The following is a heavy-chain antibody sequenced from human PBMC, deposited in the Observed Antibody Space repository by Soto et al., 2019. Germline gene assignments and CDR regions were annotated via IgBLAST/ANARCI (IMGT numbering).Heavy chain of an antibody. V-gene: IGHV3-23*01. Sequence: EVQLLESGGGLVQPGGSLRLSCKASGFKFSSYAMSWVRQAPGNGLEWVSSISGSGEKTSNAYSVKGRFTFSRDNSKNKVFLEMKSPGVEGKAVYYCAREWTPRRAFDYWGQGTLVTVSS. D-gene: IGHD3-3*01. J-gene: IGHJ4*02. CDR1: GFKFSSYA. CDR2: ISGSGEKT. CDR3: AREWTPRRAFDY.